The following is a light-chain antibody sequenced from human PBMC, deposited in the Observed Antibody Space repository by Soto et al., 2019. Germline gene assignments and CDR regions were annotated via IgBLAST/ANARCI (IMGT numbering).Light chain of an antibody. J-gene: IGKJ5*01. V-gene: IGKV1-39*01. CDR2: ATS. CDR3: XXXXXXXXIX. Sequence: DIQITQSPSSLSASVGDRVTITCRASQSVATYLNWYQQKPGKAPKLLIYATSTLQSGVPSRFSGSGSGADFTLTITSLQREDFATYXXXXXXXXXXIXFXQGTRLEIK. CDR1: QSVATY.